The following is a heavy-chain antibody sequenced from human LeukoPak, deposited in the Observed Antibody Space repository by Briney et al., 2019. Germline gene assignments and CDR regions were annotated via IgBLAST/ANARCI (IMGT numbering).Heavy chain of an antibody. V-gene: IGHV3-21*01. CDR1: GFTFSSYS. CDR3: AKGLRITMIDRIPEDY. J-gene: IGHJ4*02. D-gene: IGHD3-22*01. CDR2: ISSSSSYI. Sequence: GGSLRLSRAASGFTFSSYSMNCARQAPGEGLEWVSSISSSSSYIYYADSVKGRFTISRDNAKNSLYLQMNSLRAEDTAVYYCAKGLRITMIDRIPEDYWGQGTLVTVSS.